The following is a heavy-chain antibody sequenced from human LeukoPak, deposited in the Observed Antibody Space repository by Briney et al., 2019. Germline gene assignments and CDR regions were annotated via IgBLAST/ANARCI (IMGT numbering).Heavy chain of an antibody. CDR1: GGSISSYY. J-gene: IGHJ4*02. V-gene: IGHV4-59*01. Sequence: SETLSLTCTVSGGSISSYYWSWIRQPPGKGLEWIAYISYSGSTNYNPSLKSRVTISVDTSKNQFSLKLSSVTAADTAVYYCARVRDYVWGSSRYTLYYFDYWGQGTQVTVSS. CDR3: ARVRDYVWGSSRYTLYYFDY. D-gene: IGHD3-16*02. CDR2: ISYSGST.